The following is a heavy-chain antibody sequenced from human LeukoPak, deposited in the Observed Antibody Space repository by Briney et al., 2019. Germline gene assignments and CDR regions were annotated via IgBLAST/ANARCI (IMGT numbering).Heavy chain of an antibody. J-gene: IGHJ3*02. CDR1: GFTFSSYS. V-gene: IGHV3-21*01. Sequence: GGSLRLSCAASGFTFSSYSMNWVRQAPGKGLEWVSSISSSSSYIYYADSVKGRFTISRDYSKNTLYLQMNSLRAEDTAVYYCAKDMGYDFWAFDIWGQGTMVTVSS. CDR3: AKDMGYDFWAFDI. CDR2: ISSSSSYI. D-gene: IGHD3-3*01.